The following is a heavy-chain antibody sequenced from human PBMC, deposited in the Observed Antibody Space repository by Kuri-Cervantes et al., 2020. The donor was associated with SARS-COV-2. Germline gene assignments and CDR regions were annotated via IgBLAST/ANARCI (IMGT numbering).Heavy chain of an antibody. D-gene: IGHD2-2*02. CDR2: ISSSSSTI. V-gene: IGHV3-48*01. CDR3: ARRIVVVPAAIGMDV. CDR1: GFTFSSYS. Sequence: GESLKISCAASGFTFSSYSMNWVRQAPGKGLEWVSYISSSSSTIYYADSVKGRFTISRDNAKNSLYLQMNSLRAEDTAVYYCARRIVVVPAAIGMDVWGKGTTVTVSS. J-gene: IGHJ6*03.